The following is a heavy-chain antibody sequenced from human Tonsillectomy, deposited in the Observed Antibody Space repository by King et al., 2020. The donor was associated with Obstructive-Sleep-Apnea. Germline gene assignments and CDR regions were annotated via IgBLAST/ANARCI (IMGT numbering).Heavy chain of an antibody. CDR1: GGSISSGGYY. D-gene: IGHD1-26*01. J-gene: IGHJ4*02. CDR3: ARVYGSYPIDY. Sequence: LQLQESGPGLVKPSQTLSLTCTVSGGSISSGGYYWSWIRQHPGKGLEWIGYIYYSGSTYYNPSLKSRVTISVDTSKNQFSLKLSPGTAADTAVDYCARVYGSYPIDYWGQGTLVTVSS. CDR2: IYYSGST. V-gene: IGHV4-31*03.